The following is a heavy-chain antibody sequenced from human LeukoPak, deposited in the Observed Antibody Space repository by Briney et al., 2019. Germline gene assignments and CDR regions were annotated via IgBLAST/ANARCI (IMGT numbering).Heavy chain of an antibody. CDR3: ARVSSGEQWLAFDS. D-gene: IGHD6-19*01. J-gene: IGHJ4*02. CDR2: IKDDGSIT. Sequence: GGSLRLSCAASGFTFSNYWMHWVRQVPGKGLVWVSRIKDDGSITDYADSVKGRFTISRDNAKNTLYLQMNSLRAEDTAVYYCARVSSGEQWLAFDSWGQGTLVTVSS. CDR1: GFTFSNYW. V-gene: IGHV3-74*01.